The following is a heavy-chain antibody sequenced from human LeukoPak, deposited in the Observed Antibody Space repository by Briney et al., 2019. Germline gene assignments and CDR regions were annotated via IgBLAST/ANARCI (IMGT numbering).Heavy chain of an antibody. V-gene: IGHV3-30*02. CDR3: AKDKGYDSSGVDY. CDR1: GFTFSSYG. J-gene: IGHJ4*02. Sequence: GGSLRLSCAASGFTFSSYGMHWVRQAPGKGLEWVAFIRYDGSNKYYADSVKGRFTISRDNSKNTLYLQMNGLRAEDTAVYYCAKDKGYDSSGVDYWGQGTLVTVSS. CDR2: IRYDGSNK. D-gene: IGHD3-22*01.